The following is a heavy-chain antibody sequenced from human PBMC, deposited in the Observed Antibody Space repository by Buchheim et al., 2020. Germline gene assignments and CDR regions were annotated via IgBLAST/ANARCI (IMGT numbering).Heavy chain of an antibody. D-gene: IGHD3-3*01. V-gene: IGHV4-39*01. CDR1: GGSISSSSYY. J-gene: IGHJ5*02. Sequence: QLQLQESGPGLVKPSETLSLTCTVSGGSISSSSYYWGWIRQPPGKGLEWIGSIYYSGSTYYNPSLKSRVTISVDTSKNQFSLKLSSVTAADTAVYYCARVQALKNTIFGDFDPGGQETL. CDR3: ARVQALKNTIFGDFDP. CDR2: IYYSGST.